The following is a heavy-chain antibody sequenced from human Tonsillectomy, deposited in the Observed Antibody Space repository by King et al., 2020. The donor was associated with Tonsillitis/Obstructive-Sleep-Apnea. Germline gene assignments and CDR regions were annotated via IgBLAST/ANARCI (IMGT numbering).Heavy chain of an antibody. CDR1: GGXXXXYA. D-gene: IGHD2-2*01. CDR3: AGGVXXLLYXYYYIDV. V-gene: IGHV1-69*01. J-gene: IGHJ6*03. CDR2: IIPIFGTA. Sequence: QLVQSGAEVKKPGASGXVSCKXSGGXXXXYAISWVRQAPGQGLEWMGGIIPIFGTANYAQKFQGRVTVTADESTSAAYMELNSLRAADKGVYDCAGGVXXLLYXYYYIDVWXXGTXVXXSS.